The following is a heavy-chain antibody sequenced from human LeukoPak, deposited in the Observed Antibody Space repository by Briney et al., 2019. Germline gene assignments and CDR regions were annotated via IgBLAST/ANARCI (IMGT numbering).Heavy chain of an antibody. CDR3: ARVSRQDAFDI. J-gene: IGHJ3*02. CDR1: GFTFSSYA. Sequence: GGPLRLSCAASGFTFSSYAMHWVRQAPGKGLEWVAVISYDGSNKYYADSVKGRFTISRDNSKNTLYLQMNSLRAEDTAVYYCARVSRQDAFDIWGQGTMVTVSS. V-gene: IGHV3-30*04. CDR2: ISYDGSNK. D-gene: IGHD2/OR15-2a*01.